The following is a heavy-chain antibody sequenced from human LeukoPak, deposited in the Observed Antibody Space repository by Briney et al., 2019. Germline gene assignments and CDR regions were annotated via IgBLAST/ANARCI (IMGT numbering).Heavy chain of an antibody. V-gene: IGHV1-24*01. D-gene: IGHD3-9*01. CDR1: GYTLTELS. Sequence: ASVKVSCKVSGYTLTELSMHWVRQAPGKGLEWMGGFDPEDGETIYAQKFQGRVTMTEDTSTDTAYMELSRLRSEDTAVYYCATVEDYDILTGYPWAFDYWGQGTLVTVSS. CDR2: FDPEDGET. CDR3: ATVEDYDILTGYPWAFDY. J-gene: IGHJ4*02.